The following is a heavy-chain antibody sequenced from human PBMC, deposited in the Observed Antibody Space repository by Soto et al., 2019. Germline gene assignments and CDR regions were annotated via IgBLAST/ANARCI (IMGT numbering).Heavy chain of an antibody. CDR1: GFSFGDYA. Sequence: GGSLRLSCTASGFSFGDYAMSWVRQAPGKGLEWVGFIRSKAYGGTTEYAASVKGRFTISRDDSKSIAYLQMNSLKTEDTAVYYCTSQFSRISIYYYGMEVWGQGTTVTRLL. CDR2: IRSKAYGGTT. V-gene: IGHV3-49*04. D-gene: IGHD2-15*01. CDR3: TSQFSRISIYYYGMEV. J-gene: IGHJ6*02.